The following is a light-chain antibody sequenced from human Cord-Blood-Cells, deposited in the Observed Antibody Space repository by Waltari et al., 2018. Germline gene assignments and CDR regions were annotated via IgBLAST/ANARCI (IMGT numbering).Light chain of an antibody. CDR1: SSDVGGYNY. CDR3: SSYTSSSTVV. J-gene: IGLJ2*01. Sequence: QSALTQPASVSGSPGQSITISCTGTSSDVGGYNYVSWYQQHPGKAPKLMIYEVSNRASGVSNRVSGSKSGNTASLTISGLQAEDEADYYCSSYTSSSTVVFGGGTKLTVL. CDR2: EVS. V-gene: IGLV2-14*01.